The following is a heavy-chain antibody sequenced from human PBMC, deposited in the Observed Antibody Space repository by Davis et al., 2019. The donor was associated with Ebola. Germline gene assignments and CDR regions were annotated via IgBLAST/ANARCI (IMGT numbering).Heavy chain of an antibody. CDR1: GYTFTSYG. D-gene: IGHD3/OR15-3a*01. Sequence: AASVKVSCKASGYTFTSYGISWVRQAPGQGLEWMGGIIPIFGTANYAQKFQGRVTMTRNTSISTAYMELSSLRSEDTAVYYCALGIFGLDYWGQGTLVTVSS. CDR3: ALGIFGLDY. V-gene: IGHV1-69*05. CDR2: IIPIFGTA. J-gene: IGHJ4*02.